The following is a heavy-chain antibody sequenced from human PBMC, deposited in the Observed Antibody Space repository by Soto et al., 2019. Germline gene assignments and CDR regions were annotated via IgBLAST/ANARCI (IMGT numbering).Heavy chain of an antibody. Sequence: ASVKVSCKASGYTFTSYGISWVRQAPGQGLEWMGWISAYNGNTNYAQKLQGRVTMTTDTSTSTAYMELRSLRSDDTAVYYCARSITIFGVARGYAFDIWGQGTMVTVSS. CDR2: ISAYNGNT. D-gene: IGHD3-3*01. J-gene: IGHJ3*02. CDR3: ARSITIFGVARGYAFDI. V-gene: IGHV1-18*01. CDR1: GYTFTSYG.